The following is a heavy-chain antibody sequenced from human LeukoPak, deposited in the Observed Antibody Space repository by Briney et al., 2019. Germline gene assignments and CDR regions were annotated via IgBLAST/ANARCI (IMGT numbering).Heavy chain of an antibody. CDR3: ARGTGYYDSSGYSYYFDY. CDR1: GGSISSGGYY. V-gene: IGHV4-31*03. J-gene: IGHJ4*02. CDR2: IYYRGST. Sequence: TLSLTCTVSGGSISSGGYYWSWIRQHPGKSLECIGYIYYRGSTYYNPSLKSRVTISVDTSKNQSSLKLSSVTAADTAVYYCARGTGYYDSSGYSYYFDYWGQGTLVTVSS. D-gene: IGHD3-22*01.